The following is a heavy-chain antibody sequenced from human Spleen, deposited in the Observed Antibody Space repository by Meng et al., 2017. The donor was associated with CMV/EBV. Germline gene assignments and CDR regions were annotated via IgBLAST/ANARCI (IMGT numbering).Heavy chain of an antibody. CDR2: IKPRGGST. Sequence: ASVKVSCKASGYTFTSYYMHWVRQAPGQGLEWMGMIKPRGGSTSYAQKFQGRVTLTRDTSTNTVYMELGRLRFDDTALYYCARATDRVAVAGPSDYWGQGRLVTVSS. CDR1: GYTFTSYY. CDR3: ARATDRVAVAGPSDY. V-gene: IGHV1-46*01. D-gene: IGHD6-19*01. J-gene: IGHJ4*02.